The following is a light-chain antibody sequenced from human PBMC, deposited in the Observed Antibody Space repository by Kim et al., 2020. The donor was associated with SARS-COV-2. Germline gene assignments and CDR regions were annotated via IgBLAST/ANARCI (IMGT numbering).Light chain of an antibody. V-gene: IGLV2-8*01. CDR2: EVS. J-gene: IGLJ2*01. Sequence: PGQSVPISCTGTSSDVGGYNYVSWYQQHPGKAPKLMIYEVSKRPSGVPDRFSGSKSGNTASLTVSGLQAEDEADYYCSSYAGSNNLFGGGTQLTVL. CDR1: SSDVGGYNY. CDR3: SSYAGSNNL.